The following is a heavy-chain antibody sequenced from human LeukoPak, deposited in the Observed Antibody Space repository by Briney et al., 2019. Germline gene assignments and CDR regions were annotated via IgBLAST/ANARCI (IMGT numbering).Heavy chain of an antibody. CDR3: ARSDYHNSGSHTVFDAFDI. D-gene: IGHD3-10*01. J-gene: IGHJ3*02. CDR1: GGSVSSGNYY. CDR2: IYYNGIT. V-gene: IGHV4-61*01. Sequence: SETLSLTCSVSGGSVSSGNYYWTWIRQPPGKGLEWIAYIYYNGITKYNPSLKSRLTISVDMSKNQFTLKLSFVTAADTAMYYCARSDYHNSGSHTVFDAFDIWGQGTRVTVSS.